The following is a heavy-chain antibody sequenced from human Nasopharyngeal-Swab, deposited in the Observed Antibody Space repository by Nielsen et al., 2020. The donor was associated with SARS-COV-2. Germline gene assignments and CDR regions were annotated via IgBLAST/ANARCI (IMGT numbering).Heavy chain of an antibody. J-gene: IGHJ5*02. CDR3: ATGPPVAGHNWFDP. CDR1: GYTLTELS. CDR2: FDPEDGET. D-gene: IGHD6-19*01. Sequence: ASVKVSCKVSGYTLTELSMHWVRQAPAKGLEWMGGFDPEDGETIYAQKFQGRVTMTEDTSTDTAYMELSSLRSEDTAVYYCATGPPVAGHNWFDPWGQGTLVTVSS. V-gene: IGHV1-24*01.